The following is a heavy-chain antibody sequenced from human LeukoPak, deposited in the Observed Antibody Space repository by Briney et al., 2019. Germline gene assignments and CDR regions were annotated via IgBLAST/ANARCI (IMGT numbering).Heavy chain of an antibody. J-gene: IGHJ6*02. CDR2: ISGSGGST. V-gene: IGHV3-23*01. CDR1: GFTFSSYA. Sequence: GGSLRLSCAASGFTFSSYAMSWVRQAPGKGLEWVSAISGSGGSTYYADSVKGRFTISRDNSKNTLYLQMNSLRAEDTAVYYCAKDLDYDFWSGYPRYCGMDVWGQGTTVTVSS. CDR3: AKDLDYDFWSGYPRYCGMDV. D-gene: IGHD3-3*01.